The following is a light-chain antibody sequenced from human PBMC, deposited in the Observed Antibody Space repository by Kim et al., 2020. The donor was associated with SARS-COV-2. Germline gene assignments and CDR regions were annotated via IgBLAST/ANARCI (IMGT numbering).Light chain of an antibody. Sequence: RATLNCKPRQTVLYNSNNKNYLAWYQQKPGQAPKLRIYWASIRESGVSDRFSGSGSKTDFTLTISSLQAEDVAVYYCQQYYSTPPSFGQGTKLEI. J-gene: IGKJ2*03. CDR3: QQYYSTPPS. CDR2: WAS. V-gene: IGKV4-1*01. CDR1: QTVLYNSNNKNY.